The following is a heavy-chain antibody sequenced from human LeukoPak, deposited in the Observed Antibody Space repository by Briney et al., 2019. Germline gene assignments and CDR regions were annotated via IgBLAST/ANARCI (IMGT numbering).Heavy chain of an antibody. CDR1: GFTFSTYW. CDR2: INPDESST. J-gene: IGHJ4*02. Sequence: GGSLRLSCAASGFTFSTYWMHWVRQAPGKGLVWVSRINPDESSTSYADSVKGRFTISRDNAKNTLYLQLNSLRDDDTAVYYCARGGLEPVDYWGQGTLVTVSS. D-gene: IGHD1-1*01. CDR3: ARGGLEPVDY. V-gene: IGHV3-74*01.